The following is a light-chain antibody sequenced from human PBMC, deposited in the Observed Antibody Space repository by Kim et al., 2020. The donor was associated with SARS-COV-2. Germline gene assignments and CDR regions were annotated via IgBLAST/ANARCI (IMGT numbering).Light chain of an antibody. CDR2: GAS. CDR1: QSVSSTY. CDR3: QQYGSSPRT. V-gene: IGKV3-20*01. Sequence: EIVLRQSPGTLSLSPGERATLSCRASQSVSSTYLAWYQQKPGQAPRLLIYGASKRATGIPDRFGGSGSGTDFTLTISRLEPEDFAMYYCQQYGSSPRTFGQGTKVDIK. J-gene: IGKJ1*01.